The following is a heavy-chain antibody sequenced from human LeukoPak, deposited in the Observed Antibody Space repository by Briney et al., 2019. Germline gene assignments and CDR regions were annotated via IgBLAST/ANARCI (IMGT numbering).Heavy chain of an antibody. J-gene: IGHJ4*02. CDR1: GDSISSSSYY. V-gene: IGHV4-39*01. D-gene: IGHD2-15*01. Sequence: SETLSLTCTVSGDSISSSSYYWAWIRQPPGKGLEWIGSIYYTGSIHYIPSLKSRVTISLDTSKNQFSLNPSSVTAADTAVYYCATQAAGGPLEYWGQGTLVTVSS. CDR2: IYYTGSI. CDR3: ATQAAGGPLEY.